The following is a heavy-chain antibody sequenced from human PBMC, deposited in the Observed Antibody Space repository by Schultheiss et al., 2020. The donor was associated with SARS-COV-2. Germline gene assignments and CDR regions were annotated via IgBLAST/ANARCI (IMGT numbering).Heavy chain of an antibody. CDR1: GFTFSRYG. V-gene: IGHV3-33*01. CDR2: IWYDGSNE. Sequence: GESLKISCAASGFTFSRYGMHWVRQAPGKGLEWMAVIWYDGSNEYYADSVKGRFTISRDNSKNTLYLQMNSLRAEDTAVYYCAREHYYDSSGYLDAFDIWGQGTMVTVSS. D-gene: IGHD3-22*01. CDR3: AREHYYDSSGYLDAFDI. J-gene: IGHJ3*02.